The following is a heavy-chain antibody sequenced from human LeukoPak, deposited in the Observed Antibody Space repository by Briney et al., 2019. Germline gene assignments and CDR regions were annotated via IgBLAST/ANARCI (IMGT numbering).Heavy chain of an antibody. CDR2: IYPGDSDT. D-gene: IGHD3-10*01. Sequence: GESLRISCKASGYSFITHWIAWVRQTPGKGLEWMGIIYPGDSDTKYSPSFQGQVTISADKSISTAYLQWSSLKASDTAMYYCAKGAGGSGSYYPYFWGQGTLVTVSS. CDR1: GYSFITHW. V-gene: IGHV5-51*01. J-gene: IGHJ4*02. CDR3: AKGAGGSGSYYPYF.